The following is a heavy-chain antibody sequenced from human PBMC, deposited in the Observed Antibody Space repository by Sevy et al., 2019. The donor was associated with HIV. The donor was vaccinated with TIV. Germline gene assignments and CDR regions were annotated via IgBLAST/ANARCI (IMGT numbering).Heavy chain of an antibody. J-gene: IGHJ6*03. D-gene: IGHD2-21*02. CDR3: ARAKGTALGNYMDV. Sequence: GGSLRLSCAASGFTFSSYWMSWVRQAPGKGLEWVANIKQDGSEKYYVDSVKGRFTISRDNAKNSLYLQMNSLRAEDTAVYYWARAKGTALGNYMDVWGKGTTVTVSS. CDR1: GFTFSSYW. V-gene: IGHV3-7*03. CDR2: IKQDGSEK.